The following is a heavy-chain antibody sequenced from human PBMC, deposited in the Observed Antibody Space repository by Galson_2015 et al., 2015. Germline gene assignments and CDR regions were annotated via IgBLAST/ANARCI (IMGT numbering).Heavy chain of an antibody. CDR1: GYNSSSYG. CDR3: ARGPSQSYCGGDCYFDY. CDR2: ISAYDGKT. J-gene: IGHJ4*02. D-gene: IGHD2-21*01. V-gene: IGHV1-18*01. Sequence: SVKVSCKASGYNSSSYGIGWVRQAPGQGLEWMGWISAYDGKTNYAQKFQGRVAQKFQGRVTMTTDTSTSTAYMELRSLRSDDTAVYYCARGPSQSYCGGDCYFDYWGQGTLVTVSS.